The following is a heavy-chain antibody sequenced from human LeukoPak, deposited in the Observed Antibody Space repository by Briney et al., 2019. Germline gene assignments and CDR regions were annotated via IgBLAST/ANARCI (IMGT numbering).Heavy chain of an antibody. V-gene: IGHV3-7*01. CDR3: ARVSPYCSGGSCSRFDY. CDR1: GFTFSSYW. D-gene: IGHD2-15*01. Sequence: GGSLRLSCAASGFTFSSYWMSWVRQAPGKGLEWVANIKQDGSEKYYVDSVKGRFTISRDNAKNSLYLQMNSLRAEDTAVYYCARVSPYCSGGSCSRFDYWGQGTLVTVSS. J-gene: IGHJ4*02. CDR2: IKQDGSEK.